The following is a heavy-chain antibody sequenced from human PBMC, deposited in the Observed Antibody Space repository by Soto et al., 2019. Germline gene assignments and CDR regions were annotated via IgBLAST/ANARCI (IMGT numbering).Heavy chain of an antibody. CDR2: ISSNGCTT. V-gene: IGHV3-64*01. J-gene: IGHJ4*02. D-gene: IGHD1-1*01. Sequence: EVQLAESGGGMVQPGGSLRLSCVASGFTVSSYDMHWVRQAPGKGLEYVSSISSNGCTTYYGNSVKGRFTTSRDNSKNTLYLQMGSLRAEDMAVYYCVRRVSGNDDYWGQGTLVTVSS. CDR3: VRRVSGNDDY. CDR1: GFTVSSYD.